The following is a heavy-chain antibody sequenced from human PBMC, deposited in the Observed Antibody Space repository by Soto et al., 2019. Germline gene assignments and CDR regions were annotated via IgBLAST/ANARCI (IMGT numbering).Heavy chain of an antibody. CDR3: ASGPNLYYFDF. D-gene: IGHD2-8*01. V-gene: IGHV4-31*03. CDR2: IHYSGST. CDR1: GVSISSGGYY. Sequence: PSETLSLTCTVSGVSISSGGYYWSWIRQHPEKGLEWIGNIHYSGSTYYSPSLKSRLIISVDTSKNQFSLNLISVTAGDTAVYFCASGPNLYYFDFWGPGTLVTVSS. J-gene: IGHJ4*02.